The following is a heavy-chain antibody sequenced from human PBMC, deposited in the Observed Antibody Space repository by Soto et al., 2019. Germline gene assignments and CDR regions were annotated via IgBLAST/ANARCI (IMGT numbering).Heavy chain of an antibody. CDR1: GGSISSSNW. Sequence: NPSETLSLTCAVPGGSISSSNWWSWVRQPPGKGLEWIGEIYHSGSTNYNPSLKSRVTISVDKSNNQISLKLSSVTAADTAVYYCARDIESFMVVTAYEYWGQGAPVTVSS. V-gene: IGHV4-4*02. CDR2: IYHSGST. CDR3: ARDIESFMVVTAYEY. D-gene: IGHD2-21*02. J-gene: IGHJ4*02.